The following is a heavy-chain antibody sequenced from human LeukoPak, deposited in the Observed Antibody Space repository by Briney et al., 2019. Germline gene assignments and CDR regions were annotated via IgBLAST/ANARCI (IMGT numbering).Heavy chain of an antibody. V-gene: IGHV4-59*08. CDR3: ARTAAAGIIYYYYGMDV. D-gene: IGHD6-13*01. J-gene: IGHJ6*02. CDR2: IYYSGST. CDR1: GGSISSYY. Sequence: SETLSLTCTVSGGSISSYYWSWIRQPPGKGLEWIGYIYYSGSTNYNPSLKSRVTISVDTSKNQFSLKLSSVTAADTAVYYCARTAAAGIIYYYYGMDVWGQGTTVTVSS.